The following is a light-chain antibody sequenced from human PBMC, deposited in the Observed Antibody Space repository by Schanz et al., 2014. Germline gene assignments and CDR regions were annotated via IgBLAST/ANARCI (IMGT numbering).Light chain of an antibody. CDR2: DNN. Sequence: QSVLTQPPSVSAAPGQKVTISCSGSSSNIGNNYVSWYQQLPGTAPKLLIYDNNKRPSGIPDRFSGSKSGTSATLGITGLQTGDEADYYCGTWDSSLSGAAFGGGTKLTV. CDR1: SSNIGNNY. CDR3: GTWDSSLSGAA. J-gene: IGLJ2*01. V-gene: IGLV1-51*01.